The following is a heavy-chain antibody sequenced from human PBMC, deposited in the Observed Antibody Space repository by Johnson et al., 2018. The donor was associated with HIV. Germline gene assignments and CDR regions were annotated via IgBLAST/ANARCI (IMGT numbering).Heavy chain of an antibody. CDR3: AKVVGSGATGDAFDI. CDR2: VWYDGSNK. D-gene: IGHD1-26*01. CDR1: GFTFSSYG. V-gene: IGHV3-33*06. J-gene: IGHJ3*02. Sequence: QVQLVESGGGVVQPGRSLRLSCAASGFTFSSYGMHWVRQAPGKGLEWVAGVWYDGSNKYYADSVKGRFTIFRDNSENTLFLQMNRLRAEDTAVYYCAKVVGSGATGDAFDIWGQGTKVTVSS.